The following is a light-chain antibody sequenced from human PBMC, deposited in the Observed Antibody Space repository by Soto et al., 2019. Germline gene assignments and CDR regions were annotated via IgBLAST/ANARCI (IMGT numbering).Light chain of an antibody. CDR2: EVS. CDR1: SSDVGGYNY. Sequence: QSVLTQPASVSGSPGQSIAISCTGTSSDVGGYNYVSWYQQHPGKALKLMISEVSNRPSGVSNRFSGSKSGNTASLTISGLQAEDEADYYCSSYTSSSTYVFGTGTKLTVL. CDR3: SSYTSSSTYV. J-gene: IGLJ1*01. V-gene: IGLV2-14*01.